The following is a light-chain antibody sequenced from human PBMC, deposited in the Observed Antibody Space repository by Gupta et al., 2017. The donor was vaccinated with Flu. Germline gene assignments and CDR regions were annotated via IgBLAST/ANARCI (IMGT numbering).Light chain of an antibody. Sequence: EIVLTQSPGTLSLSPGERATLSCRASQSVSSSYLAWYQQKPGQAPRLLIYGAYRRATGIPDSFSGSGSGTDFTLTISRLEPEDFAVYYCQQYGSSQWTFGQGTKVEIK. J-gene: IGKJ1*01. CDR1: QSVSSSY. V-gene: IGKV3-20*01. CDR2: GAY. CDR3: QQYGSSQWT.